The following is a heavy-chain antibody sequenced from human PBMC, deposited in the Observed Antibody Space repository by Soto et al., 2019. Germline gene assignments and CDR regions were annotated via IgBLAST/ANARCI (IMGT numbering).Heavy chain of an antibody. CDR2: TYYSGST. CDR3: ASSTVTPEYFQH. Sequence: QVQLQESGPGLVKPSETLSLTCTVSGGSISSYYWSWIRQPPGKGLEWIGYTYYSGSTNYNPSLKSRVTISVDTSKNQFSLKLSSVTAADTAVYYCASSTVTPEYFQHWGQGTLVAVSS. CDR1: GGSISSYY. D-gene: IGHD4-17*01. J-gene: IGHJ1*01. V-gene: IGHV4-59*08.